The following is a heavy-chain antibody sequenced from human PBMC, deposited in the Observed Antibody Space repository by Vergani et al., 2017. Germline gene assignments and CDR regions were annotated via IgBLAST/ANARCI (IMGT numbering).Heavy chain of an antibody. D-gene: IGHD6-13*01. J-gene: IGHJ4*02. Sequence: VQLVESGGGLVQPGGSLRLSCAASGFTFSSYAMHWVRQAPGKGLEWVAVIWYDGSNQYYADSVKGRFTISRDNSKNTLYLQMNSLRAEDTAVYYCARDPYSSSPNYFDYWGQGILVTVSS. CDR3: ARDPYSSSPNYFDY. V-gene: IGHV3-33*08. CDR2: IWYDGSNQ. CDR1: GFTFSSYA.